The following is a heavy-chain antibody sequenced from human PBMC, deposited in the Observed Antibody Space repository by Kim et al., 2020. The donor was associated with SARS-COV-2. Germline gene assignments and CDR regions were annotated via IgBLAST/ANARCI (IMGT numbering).Heavy chain of an antibody. V-gene: IGHV4-39*01. J-gene: IGHJ4*02. Sequence: LKRRVTISVDTSKNQFSLKLTSVTAADTAVYYCARHGDDYVWGSYRPFDYWGQGTLVTVSS. D-gene: IGHD3-16*02. CDR3: ARHGDDYVWGSYRPFDY.